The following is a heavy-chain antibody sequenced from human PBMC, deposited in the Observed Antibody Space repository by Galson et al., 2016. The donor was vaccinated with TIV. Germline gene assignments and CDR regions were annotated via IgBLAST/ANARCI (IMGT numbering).Heavy chain of an antibody. D-gene: IGHD5-18*01. Sequence: SGNTNYSPSLKSRVTMSLDTSKNQFSLNLMSVTAADTAVYYCAKEGYSYRLSWGQGILVTVSS. CDR3: AKEGYSYRLS. J-gene: IGHJ4*02. CDR2: SGNT. V-gene: IGHV4-4*07.